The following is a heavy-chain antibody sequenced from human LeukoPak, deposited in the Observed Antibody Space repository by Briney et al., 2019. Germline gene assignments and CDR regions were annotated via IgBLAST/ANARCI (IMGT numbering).Heavy chain of an antibody. CDR2: IRSKAYGGTT. Sequence: PGGSLRLSCTASGFTFGDYAMSWVRQAPGKGLEWVGFIRSKAYGGTTEYAASVKGRFTISRDDSKSIAYLQMNSLKTEDTAVYYCTKAQSPVSFVLDYWGQGTLVTVSS. CDR1: GFTFGDYA. J-gene: IGHJ4*02. CDR3: TKAQSPVSFVLDY. V-gene: IGHV3-49*04.